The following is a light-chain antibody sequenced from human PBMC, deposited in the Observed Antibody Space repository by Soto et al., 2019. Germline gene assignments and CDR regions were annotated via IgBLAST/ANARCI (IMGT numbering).Light chain of an antibody. CDR2: GAS. CDR1: QSVSSSY. J-gene: IGKJ2*01. CDR3: QQYGSSPPYT. V-gene: IGKV3-20*01. Sequence: EIVLTQSPGTLSLSPGERATLSCRASQSVSSSYLAWFQQKPGQAPRLLIYGASGRATGIPDRFSGSGSGTDFTLTISRLEPEDFGVYYCQQYGSSPPYTFGQGTKLEIK.